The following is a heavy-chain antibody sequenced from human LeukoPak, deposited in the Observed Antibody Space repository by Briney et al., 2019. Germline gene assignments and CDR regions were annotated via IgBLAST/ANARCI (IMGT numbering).Heavy chain of an antibody. D-gene: IGHD3-22*01. CDR3: ARGSYDSSGYYPILDY. Sequence: GGSLRLSCAASGFTFSSYGMNWVRQAPGKGLEWVSYISSSSSTIYYADSVKGRFTISRDNSKNTLYLQMNSLRAEDTAVYYCARGSYDSSGYYPILDYWGQGTLVTVSS. V-gene: IGHV3-48*01. CDR2: ISSSSSTI. J-gene: IGHJ4*02. CDR1: GFTFSSYG.